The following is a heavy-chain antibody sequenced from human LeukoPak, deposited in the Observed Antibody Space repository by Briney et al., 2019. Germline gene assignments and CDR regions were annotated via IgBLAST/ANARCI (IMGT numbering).Heavy chain of an antibody. D-gene: IGHD3-22*01. CDR1: GFTFSSYG. CDR2: ISYDGSNK. J-gene: IGHJ3*02. V-gene: IGHV3-30*18. Sequence: GGSLRLSCAASGFTFSSYGMHWVRQAPGKGLEWVAVISYDGSNKYYADSVKGRFTISRDNSKNTLYLQMNSLRAEDTAVYYCAKDRYYDTPGAFDIWGQGTMVTVSS. CDR3: AKDRYYDTPGAFDI.